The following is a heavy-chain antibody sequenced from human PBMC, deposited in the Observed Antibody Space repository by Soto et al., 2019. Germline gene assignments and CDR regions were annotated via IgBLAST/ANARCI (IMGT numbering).Heavy chain of an antibody. CDR3: ARGVRIGGSNYFDY. Sequence: ESLKISFKGPGYSLTSYWIGWVRQIPGKGLEWMGIIYPGDSDTRYSPSFQGQVTISADKSISTAYLQWSSLKASDTAMYYCARGVRIGGSNYFDYWGQGTLVTVSS. CDR1: GYSLTSYW. V-gene: IGHV5-51*01. CDR2: IYPGDSDT. D-gene: IGHD5-12*01. J-gene: IGHJ4*02.